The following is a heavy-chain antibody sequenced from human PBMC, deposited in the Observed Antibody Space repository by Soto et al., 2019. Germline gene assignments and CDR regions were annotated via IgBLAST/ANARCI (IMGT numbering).Heavy chain of an antibody. CDR3: AKDLGIAAAEAYYYYYGMDV. CDR2: IYPGDSDT. V-gene: IGHV5-51*01. J-gene: IGHJ6*02. Sequence: GESLKISCQGSGYSFASYWIGWVRQVPGKDLEWMGIIYPGDSDTRYSPSFQGQVTISADKSLRTAYLQWTSLRAEDTAVYYCAKDLGIAAAEAYYYYYGMDVWGQGTTVTVSS. D-gene: IGHD6-13*01. CDR1: GYSFASYW.